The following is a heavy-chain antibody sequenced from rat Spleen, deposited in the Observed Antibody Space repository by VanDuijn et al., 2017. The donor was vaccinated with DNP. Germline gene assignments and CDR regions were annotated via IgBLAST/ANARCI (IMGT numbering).Heavy chain of an antibody. CDR2: IGSVGYAP. CDR3: VRWNSGHFDY. D-gene: IGHD4-3*01. J-gene: IGHJ2*01. Sequence: EVQLVESGGGLVQPGRSLKLSCAASGFTFSDYYMAWVRQAPTKGLEWVAYIGSVGYAPYYTDSVKGRFAISRDNAKSTLYLQMNSLRSEDMATYYCVRWNSGHFDYWGQGVMVTVSS. CDR1: GFTFSDYY. V-gene: IGHV5-22*01.